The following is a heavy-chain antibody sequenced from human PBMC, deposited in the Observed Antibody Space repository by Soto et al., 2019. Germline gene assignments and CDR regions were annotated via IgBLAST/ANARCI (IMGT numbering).Heavy chain of an antibody. J-gene: IGHJ4*02. CDR2: ISGSGGST. CDR1: GFTFSSYA. CDR3: AKGVSSAVVVANTIDY. Sequence: GGSLRLSCAASGFTFSSYAMSWVRQAPGKGLEWVSAISGSGGSTYYADSVKGRFTISRDNSKNTLYLQMNSLRAEDTAVYYCAKGVSSAVVVANTIDYWGQGTLVTVSS. D-gene: IGHD2-15*01. V-gene: IGHV3-23*01.